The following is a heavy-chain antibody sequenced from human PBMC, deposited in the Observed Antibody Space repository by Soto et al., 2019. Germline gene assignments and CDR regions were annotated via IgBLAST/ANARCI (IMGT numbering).Heavy chain of an antibody. Sequence: EVQLLESGGGLVQPGGSLRLSCAASGFTFSSYAMSWVRQAPGKGLAWVSAISGSGISTYYADAVKGRFTISRDNSKNPLYPQTNSLRAEHTAVYYCAKELRYSTGWEPFDYCRQGTLV. J-gene: IGHJ4*02. CDR3: AKELRYSTGWEPFDY. CDR1: GFTFSSYA. D-gene: IGHD6-19*01. V-gene: IGHV3-23*01. CDR2: ISGSGIST.